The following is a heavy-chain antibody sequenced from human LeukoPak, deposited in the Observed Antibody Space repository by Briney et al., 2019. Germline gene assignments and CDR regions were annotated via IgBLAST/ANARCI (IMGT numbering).Heavy chain of an antibody. CDR2: ISGSGGST. J-gene: IGHJ4*02. V-gene: IGHV3-23*01. D-gene: IGHD5-18*01. Sequence: GGSLRLSCAASGFTFSSYAMSWVRQAPGKGLEWVSAISGSGGSTYYADSVKGRFTISRDNSKNTLYRQMNSLRAEDTAVYYCAKEYRSGYSYGEEGYFDYWGQGTLVTVSS. CDR3: AKEYRSGYSYGEEGYFDY. CDR1: GFTFSSYA.